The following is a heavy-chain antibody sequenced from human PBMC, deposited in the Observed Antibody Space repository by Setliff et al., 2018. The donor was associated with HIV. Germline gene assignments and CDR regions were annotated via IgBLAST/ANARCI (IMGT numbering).Heavy chain of an antibody. V-gene: IGHV4-39*01. CDR3: ARQAPRDDYYYMDV. CDR1: GDSISSSNYY. J-gene: IGHJ6*03. Sequence: PSETLSLTCTVSGDSISSSNYYWVWIRQPPGKGLGWIGTIYYGGSTNYNPSLKSRVTISVDTSKNQFSLKLSSVSATDTAVYYSARQAPRDDYYYMDVWGKGTTVTVSS. CDR2: IYYGGST.